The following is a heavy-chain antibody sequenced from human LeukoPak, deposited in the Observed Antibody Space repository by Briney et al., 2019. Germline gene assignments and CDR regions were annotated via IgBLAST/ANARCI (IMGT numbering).Heavy chain of an antibody. CDR2: INPNRGGI. J-gene: IGHJ4*02. D-gene: IGHD1-26*01. V-gene: IGHV1-2*02. CDR3: ARGKVLGPY. CDR1: GYTFTGYY. Sequence: AAVKVSCKAFGYTFTGYYMHWVREAPGQGLEWMAWINPNRGGINSAQKFQGRVSMTRDTSISTAYMELSRLTSDDTAVYYCARGKVLGPYWGQGTLVTVSS.